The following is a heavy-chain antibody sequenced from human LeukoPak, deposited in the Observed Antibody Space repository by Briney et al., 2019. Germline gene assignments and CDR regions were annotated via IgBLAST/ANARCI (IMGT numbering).Heavy chain of an antibody. Sequence: SETLSLTCAVYGGSFSGYYWGWIRQPPGKGLEWIGEINHSGSTNYNPSLKSRVTISVDTSKNQFSLKLSSVTAADTAVYYCARGGVTAFDYWGQGTLVTVSS. CDR3: ARGGVTAFDY. V-gene: IGHV4-34*01. CDR1: GGSFSGYY. CDR2: INHSGST. D-gene: IGHD3-3*01. J-gene: IGHJ4*02.